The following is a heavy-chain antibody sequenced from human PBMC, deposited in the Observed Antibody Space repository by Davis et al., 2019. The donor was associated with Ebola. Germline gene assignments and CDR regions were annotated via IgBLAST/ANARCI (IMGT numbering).Heavy chain of an antibody. D-gene: IGHD2/OR15-2a*01. CDR1: GFVFRNYV. J-gene: IGHJ3*01. CDR2: LGTSGDT. V-gene: IGHV3-23*01. Sequence: GESLKISCAASGFVFRNYVMSWVRQAPGKGLEWVSTLGTSGDTYYADSVKGRFTISRDNSKNTLYLQMNGLRVEDTAIYYCAKDNRNIWSEVWGQGTMVTVSS. CDR3: AKDNRNIWSEV.